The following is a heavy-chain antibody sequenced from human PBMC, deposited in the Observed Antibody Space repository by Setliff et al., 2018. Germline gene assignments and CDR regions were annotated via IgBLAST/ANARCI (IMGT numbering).Heavy chain of an antibody. CDR2: VFVDGST. Sequence: SETLSLTCTVSGDSISTYYWSWIRRPAGKGLEWIGRVFVDGSTNYNPSLKGRVTMSVDTSKNQFSLKLTSVTAADTAIYYCARDTSSDWAAWFDPWSQGILVTVSS. J-gene: IGHJ5*02. D-gene: IGHD3-22*01. CDR1: GDSISTYY. V-gene: IGHV4-4*07. CDR3: ARDTSSDWAAWFDP.